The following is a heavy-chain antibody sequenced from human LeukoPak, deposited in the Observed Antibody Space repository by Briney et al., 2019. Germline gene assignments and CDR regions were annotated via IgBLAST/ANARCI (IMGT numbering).Heavy chain of an antibody. J-gene: IGHJ4*02. Sequence: GGSLRLSCAASGFTFSCCEMNWVRQAPGKGLEWVSYISSSDGTIHYADSVKGRFTISRDNSNNSLYLQMDSLRAEDTAVYYCVRGSQLGYWGQGTLVTVSS. CDR2: ISSSDGTI. V-gene: IGHV3-48*03. CDR3: VRGSQLGY. CDR1: GFTFSCCE. D-gene: IGHD6-6*01.